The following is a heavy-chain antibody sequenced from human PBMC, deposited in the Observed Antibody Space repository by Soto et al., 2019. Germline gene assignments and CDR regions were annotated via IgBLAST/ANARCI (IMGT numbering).Heavy chain of an antibody. Sequence: GGSLRLSCAASGFTFSSYGMHWVRQAPGKGLEWVAVIWYDGSNKYYADSVKGRFTISRDNSKNTLYLQMNSLRAEDTAVYYCARVFDYRLYAFDIWGQGTMVTVSS. V-gene: IGHV3-33*01. D-gene: IGHD4-17*01. CDR2: IWYDGSNK. CDR1: GFTFSSYG. J-gene: IGHJ3*02. CDR3: ARVFDYRLYAFDI.